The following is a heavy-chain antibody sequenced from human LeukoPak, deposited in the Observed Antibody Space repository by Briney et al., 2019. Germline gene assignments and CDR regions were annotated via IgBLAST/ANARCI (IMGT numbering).Heavy chain of an antibody. CDR2: INHSGST. V-gene: IGHV4-34*01. Sequence: PSETLSLTCTVSGGSISSYYWSWIRQPPGKGLEWIGEINHSGSTNYNPSLKSRVTISVDTSKNQFSLKLSSVTAAATAVYYCARGYCSSTSCYHRLYYFDYWGQGTLVTVSS. J-gene: IGHJ4*02. D-gene: IGHD2-2*01. CDR1: GGSISSYY. CDR3: ARGYCSSTSCYHRLYYFDY.